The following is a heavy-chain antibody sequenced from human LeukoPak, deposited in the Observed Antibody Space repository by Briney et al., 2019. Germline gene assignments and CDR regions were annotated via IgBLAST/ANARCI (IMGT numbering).Heavy chain of an antibody. CDR2: IWYDGSKK. Sequence: PGRSLRLSCTASGFTFSSHGMNWVRQAPGKGLEWVAVIWYDGSKKYYADPVKGRFTISRDNSKNTVDLQMNSLRAEDTAAYYCARLSGSALDSWGQGTLVTVSS. CDR3: ARLSGSALDS. D-gene: IGHD3-10*01. V-gene: IGHV3-33*01. CDR1: GFTFSSHG. J-gene: IGHJ4*02.